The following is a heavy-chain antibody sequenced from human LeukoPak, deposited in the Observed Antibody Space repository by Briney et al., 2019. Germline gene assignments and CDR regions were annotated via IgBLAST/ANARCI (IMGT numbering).Heavy chain of an antibody. CDR1: GYTFTDYC. Sequence: GASVKVSCKAFGYTFTDYCMHWVRQSPGQGLEWMGVASPSGGRTSYAQKFQGRVTVTRDTSTSTVYMELTSLRSEDTAMYYRARDHDYGPCEGPAALDYWGQGTLVTVSS. CDR2: ASPSGGRT. D-gene: IGHD4-17*01. J-gene: IGHJ4*02. V-gene: IGHV1-46*01. CDR3: ARDHDYGPCEGPAALDY.